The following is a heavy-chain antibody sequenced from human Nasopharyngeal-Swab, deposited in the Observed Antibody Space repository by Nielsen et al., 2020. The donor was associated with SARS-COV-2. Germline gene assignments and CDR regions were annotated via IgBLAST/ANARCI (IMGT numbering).Heavy chain of an antibody. CDR1: GGSFSGYY. D-gene: IGHD2-8*01. CDR2: INHSGST. J-gene: IGHJ4*02. V-gene: IGHV4-34*01. CDR3: ARDREMVLDY. Sequence: GSLRLSCAVYGGSFSGYYWSWIRQPPGKGLEWIGEINHSGSTNYNPSLKSRVTISVDTSKNQFSLKLSSVTAADTAVYYCARDREMVLDYWGQGTLVTVSS.